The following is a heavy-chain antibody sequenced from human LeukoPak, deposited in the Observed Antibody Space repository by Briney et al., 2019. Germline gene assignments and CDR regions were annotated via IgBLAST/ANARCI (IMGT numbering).Heavy chain of an antibody. V-gene: IGHV4-59*01. D-gene: IGHD3-10*01. CDR1: GGSISTYY. J-gene: IGHJ4*02. CDR3: ARAGNYYSSGSYLGY. CDR2: IYYRGSA. Sequence: SETLSLTCTVSGGSISTYYWSWIRQPPGKGLEWIGYIYYRGSANYNPSLKSRVTVSVDTSNNHFSLKLSSVTAADTAVYYCARAGNYYSSGSYLGYWGQGTLVTVSS.